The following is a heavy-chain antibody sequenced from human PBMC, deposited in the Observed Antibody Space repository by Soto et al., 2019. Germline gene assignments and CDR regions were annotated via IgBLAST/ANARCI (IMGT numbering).Heavy chain of an antibody. J-gene: IGHJ5*02. V-gene: IGHV1-18*01. Sequence: ASVKVSCKASGYTFTSYGISWVRQAPGQGLEWMGLLIPYNGDRIYAQKFQGRVILTTDTATNTAYMELGSLRSDDTAVYYCVRRYTIFGVVMRFDPWGQGTQVTVSS. CDR3: VRRYTIFGVVMRFDP. CDR1: GYTFTSYG. D-gene: IGHD3-3*01. CDR2: LIPYNGDR.